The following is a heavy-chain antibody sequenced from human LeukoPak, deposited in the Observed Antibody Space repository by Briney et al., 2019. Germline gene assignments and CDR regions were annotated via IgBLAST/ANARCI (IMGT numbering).Heavy chain of an antibody. Sequence: GASVRVSCKASGYTFQGYYMHWVRQAPGQGLEWMGWINPNSGGTSYAQQFQGRVTMNRNTSITTAYMDLTRLRFDDTAVYYCARAYANNDYFDYGGQGTLVTVSS. D-gene: IGHD3-16*01. V-gene: IGHV1-2*02. CDR3: ARAYANNDYFDY. J-gene: IGHJ4*02. CDR2: INPNSGGT. CDR1: GYTFQGYY.